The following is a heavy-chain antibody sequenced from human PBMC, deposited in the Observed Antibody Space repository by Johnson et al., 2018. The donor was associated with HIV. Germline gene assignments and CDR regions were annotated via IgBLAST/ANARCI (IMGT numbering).Heavy chain of an antibody. D-gene: IGHD3-3*02. CDR1: GFTFSRYV. CDR2: MWYDGSNK. J-gene: IGHJ3*02. Sequence: QVQLVESGGGVVQPGRSLRLSCAASGFTFSRYVMHWVRQAPGKGLEGVAVMWYDGSNKYYADSVKGRFTISSDNSKKTLYVQMNSLRVEDTAVYYCAKSTQASIFRESGPYGAFDIWGQGTMVTVSS. V-gene: IGHV3-33*03. CDR3: AKSTQASIFRESGPYGAFDI.